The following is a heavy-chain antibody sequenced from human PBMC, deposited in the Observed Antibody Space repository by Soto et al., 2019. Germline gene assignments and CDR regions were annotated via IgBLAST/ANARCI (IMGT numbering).Heavy chain of an antibody. D-gene: IGHD1-26*01. J-gene: IGHJ4*02. CDR2: IITIFGTA. Sequence: QVQLVQSGAEVKKPGSSVKVSCKTSGGTFSTYSIVWVRQAPGEGLEWMGGIITIFGTAKYAQKFQDRVTITAYKSTNTAFMELSSLKSEDTAMYYCASSSGNNYGVGTNYYFDYWGQGTLVTVSS. CDR3: ASSSGNNYGVGTNYYFDY. CDR1: GGTFSTYS. V-gene: IGHV1-69*06.